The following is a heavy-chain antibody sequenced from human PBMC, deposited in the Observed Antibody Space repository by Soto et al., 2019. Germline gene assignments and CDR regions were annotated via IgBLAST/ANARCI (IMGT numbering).Heavy chain of an antibody. CDR2: IYYSGST. D-gene: IGHD4-17*01. J-gene: IGHJ4*02. V-gene: IGHV4-61*01. Sequence: SETLSLTCTVSGGSISSGSYYWSWIRQPPGKGLEWIGYIYYSGSTNYNPSLKSRVTISVDTSKNQFSLKLSSVTAADTAVYFSARADMTTVTTFDYWGQGTLVPVSS. CDR1: GGSISSGSYY. CDR3: ARADMTTVTTFDY.